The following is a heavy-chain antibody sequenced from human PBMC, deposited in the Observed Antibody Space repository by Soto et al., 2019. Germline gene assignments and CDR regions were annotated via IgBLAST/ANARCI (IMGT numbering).Heavy chain of an antibody. D-gene: IGHD1-1*01. CDR1: GYAFTTYG. Sequence: QVHLVQSGAEVKKPGASVKVSCQGSGYAFTTYGITWVRQAPGQGLVWMGWISAHNGNTNYAQKQQGRVTVTRDTSTSTAYMELRSLRYDDTAVYYCARGRYGDYWGQGALVTVSS. CDR2: ISAHNGNT. V-gene: IGHV1-18*01. CDR3: ARGRYGDY. J-gene: IGHJ4*02.